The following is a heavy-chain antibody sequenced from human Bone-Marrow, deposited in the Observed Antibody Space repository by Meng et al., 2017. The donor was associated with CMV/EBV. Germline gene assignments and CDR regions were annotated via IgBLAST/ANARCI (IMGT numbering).Heavy chain of an antibody. CDR3: AVFIAAIVDY. J-gene: IGHJ4*02. CDR1: GFTFSDYY. Sequence: GESLKISCAASGFTFSDYYMSWVRQAPGKGLEWVSSISSSSSYIYYADSVKGRFTISRDNAKNSLYLQMNSLRAEDTAVYYCAVFIAAIVDYWGQGTLVTVSS. V-gene: IGHV3-21*01. D-gene: IGHD2-15*01. CDR2: ISSSSSYI.